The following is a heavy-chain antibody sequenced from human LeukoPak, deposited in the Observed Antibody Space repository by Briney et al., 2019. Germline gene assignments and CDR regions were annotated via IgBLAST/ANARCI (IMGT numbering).Heavy chain of an antibody. V-gene: IGHV4-59*08. Sequence: SETLSLTCTVSGGSISSYYWNWIRQPPGKGLEWIGYIFYSGSTNYNPSLKSRVTISVDTSKNQFSLKLSSVTAADTAVYYCARHGVGDYGDYRGWFDPWGQGTLVTVFS. CDR2: IFYSGST. J-gene: IGHJ5*02. CDR1: GGSISSYY. D-gene: IGHD4-17*01. CDR3: ARHGVGDYGDYRGWFDP.